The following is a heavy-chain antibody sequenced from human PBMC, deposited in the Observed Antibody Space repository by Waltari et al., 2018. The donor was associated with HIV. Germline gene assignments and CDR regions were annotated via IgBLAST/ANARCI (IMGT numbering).Heavy chain of an antibody. V-gene: IGHV3-15*01. CDR1: GLTLSYAW. CDR2: IKSKTDGGTT. D-gene: IGHD3-16*02. CDR3: TTVGFQVWGSYRYGYYFDY. Sequence: EVQLVESGGVLVKHGGSLRLSCAALGLTLSYAWESWVRQAPGKGLEWVGLIKSKTDGGTTDYAAPVNGRFTISRDDSKNTLYLQMNSLKTEDTAVYYCTTVGFQVWGSYRYGYYFDYWGQGTLVTVSS. J-gene: IGHJ4*02.